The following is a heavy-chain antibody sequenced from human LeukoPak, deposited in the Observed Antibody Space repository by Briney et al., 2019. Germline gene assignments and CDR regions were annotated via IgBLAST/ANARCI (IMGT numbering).Heavy chain of an antibody. J-gene: IGHJ6*02. CDR2: ISSSGGST. CDR1: GFTFSIYA. V-gene: IGHV3-23*01. Sequence: GGSLRLSCAASGFTFSIYAMTWVRQAPGKGLEWVSVISSSGGSTYYADSVKGRLTISRDNSKNTLYLQMNSLTAEDTAVYYCAEEGYYGMDVWGQGTPVTVSS. CDR3: AEEGYYGMDV.